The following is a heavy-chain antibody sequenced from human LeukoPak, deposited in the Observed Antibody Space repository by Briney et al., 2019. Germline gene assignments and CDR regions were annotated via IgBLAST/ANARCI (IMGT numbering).Heavy chain of an antibody. CDR3: GRDVVDY. V-gene: IGHV3-48*03. CDR2: ISSGGSII. J-gene: IGHJ4*02. CDR1: RYTYSSYV. Sequence: GGSLGDPCVVSRYTYSSYVLNWLRQAPGKGLEWVSYISSGGSIIYYADSVKGRFTISRDNAKNSLYLQVNSLRAEDTAVYCCGRDVVDYWGQGTLVTVSS.